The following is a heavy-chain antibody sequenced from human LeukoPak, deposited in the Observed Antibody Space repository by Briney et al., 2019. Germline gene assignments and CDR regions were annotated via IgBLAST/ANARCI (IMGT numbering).Heavy chain of an antibody. Sequence: ASVKVSCKASGYTFTSYGISWVRQAPGQGLEWMGWISAYSGNTTYAQKLQGRVTMTTDTSTSTAYMELRSLRSDDTAVYYCARDALGYCSGGSCYPNDYWGQGTLVTVSS. CDR1: GYTFTSYG. J-gene: IGHJ4*02. D-gene: IGHD2-15*01. V-gene: IGHV1-18*01. CDR3: ARDALGYCSGGSCYPNDY. CDR2: ISAYSGNT.